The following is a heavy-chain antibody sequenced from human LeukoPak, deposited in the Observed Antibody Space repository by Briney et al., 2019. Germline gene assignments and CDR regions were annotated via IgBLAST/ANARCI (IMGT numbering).Heavy chain of an antibody. Sequence: GGALRLSCAASGFTFSNHGMNWVRQAPGKGLVWVSRINSDGSSTSYADSVKGRFTISRDNAKNTLYLQMNSLRAEDTAVYYCARDVDGDFTSYFDYWGQGTLVTVSS. CDR1: GFTFSNHG. V-gene: IGHV3-74*01. CDR2: INSDGSST. D-gene: IGHD4-17*01. J-gene: IGHJ4*02. CDR3: ARDVDGDFTSYFDY.